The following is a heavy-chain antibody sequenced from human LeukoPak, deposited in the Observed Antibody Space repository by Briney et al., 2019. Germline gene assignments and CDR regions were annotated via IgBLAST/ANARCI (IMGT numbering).Heavy chain of an antibody. J-gene: IGHJ6*03. V-gene: IGHV4-59*01. CDR3: ARLVYDYVWGSYPYYYYYMDV. CDR1: GGSISSCY. CDR2: IYYSGST. D-gene: IGHD3-16*02. Sequence: SETLSLTCTVSGGSISSCYWSWIRQPPGKGLEWIGYIYYSGSTNYNPSLKSRVTISVDTSKNQFSLKLSSVTAADTAVYYCARLVYDYVWGSYPYYYYYMDVWGKGTTVTVSS.